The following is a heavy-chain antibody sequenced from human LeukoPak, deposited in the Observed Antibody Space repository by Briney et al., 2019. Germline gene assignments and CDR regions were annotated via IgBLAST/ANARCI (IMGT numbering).Heavy chain of an antibody. CDR2: ISYDGSNK. Sequence: PGGSLRLSCAASGFTFSSYAMHWVRQAPGKGLKWVAVISYDGSNKYYADSVKGRFTISRDNSKNTLYLQMNSLRAEDSAVYYCAKAHSGDWNTFEYWGQGALVTVSS. CDR3: AKAHSGDWNTFEY. V-gene: IGHV3-30-3*01. J-gene: IGHJ4*02. CDR1: GFTFSSYA. D-gene: IGHD2-21*02.